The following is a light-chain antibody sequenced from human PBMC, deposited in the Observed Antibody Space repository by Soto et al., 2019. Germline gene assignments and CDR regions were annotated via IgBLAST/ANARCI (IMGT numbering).Light chain of an antibody. CDR2: EVS. V-gene: IGLV2-14*01. CDR1: SSDVGGYNY. Sequence: QSALTQPASVSGSPGQSITISCTGTSSDVGGYNYVSWYQQHPGKAPKLMIYEVSNRPSGVSNRFSGSKSGNTASLTIYGLQAEDEADYYCSSYTSSSTLVFGTGTKGPVL. J-gene: IGLJ1*01. CDR3: SSYTSSSTLV.